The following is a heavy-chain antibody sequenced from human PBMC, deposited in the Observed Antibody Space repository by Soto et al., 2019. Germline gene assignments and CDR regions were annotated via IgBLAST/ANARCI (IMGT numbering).Heavy chain of an antibody. Sequence: QATGQRVEWMGWINTGNGNTKYSQKFQGRVTITRDTSASTAYMELSRLRSEDTAVYYWASESYGGVCDYWAQRTLVTVSS. J-gene: IGHJ4*02. D-gene: IGHD4-17*01. CDR2: INTGNGNT. CDR3: ASESYGGVCDY. V-gene: IGHV1-3*04.